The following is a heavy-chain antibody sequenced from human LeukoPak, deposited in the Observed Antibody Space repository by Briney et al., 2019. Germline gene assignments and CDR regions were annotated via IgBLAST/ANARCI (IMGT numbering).Heavy chain of an antibody. CDR2: IYAGGST. V-gene: IGHV3-66*02. J-gene: IGHJ6*02. Sequence: GGSLRLSCAASGLTVSSNYMSWVRHAPGKGLEWVSLIYAGGSTYYADSVRGRFTISRDNSKNTLYLQMNSLTPEDTAVYYCARGFGKAAADVFGGYTMDVWGQGSTVIVSS. CDR3: ARGFGKAAADVFGGYTMDV. D-gene: IGHD6-13*01. CDR1: GLTVSSNY.